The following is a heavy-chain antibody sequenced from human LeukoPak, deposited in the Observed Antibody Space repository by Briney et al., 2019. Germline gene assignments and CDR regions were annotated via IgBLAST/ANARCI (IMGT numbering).Heavy chain of an antibody. CDR2: IYTSGST. V-gene: IGHV4-4*07. Sequence: SETLSLTCTVSGGSISSYYWSWIRQPAGRGLEWIGRIYTSGSTNYNPSLKSRVTMSVDTSKNQFSLKLSSVTAADTAVYYCARAKGYYYGSGSSTHPFDYWGQGTLVTVSS. J-gene: IGHJ4*02. D-gene: IGHD3-10*01. CDR3: ARAKGYYYGSGSSTHPFDY. CDR1: GGSISSYY.